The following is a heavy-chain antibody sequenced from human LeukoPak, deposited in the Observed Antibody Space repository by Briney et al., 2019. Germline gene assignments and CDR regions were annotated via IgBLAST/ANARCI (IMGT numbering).Heavy chain of an antibody. Sequence: SATLSLTCTVSGGSIATYYWSWIRQSPGKGLEWIAYIYYGGTNYNPSLKSRVTISVDTSKNQFSLNLRSASAADTALYYCARGDGYNSGSFEYWGQGTLVTVSS. CDR2: IYYGGT. V-gene: IGHV4-59*01. J-gene: IGHJ4*02. D-gene: IGHD5-24*01. CDR3: ARGDGYNSGSFEY. CDR1: GGSIATYY.